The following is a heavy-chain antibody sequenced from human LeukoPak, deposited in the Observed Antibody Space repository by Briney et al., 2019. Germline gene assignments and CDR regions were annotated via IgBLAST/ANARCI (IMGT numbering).Heavy chain of an antibody. V-gene: IGHV4-59*01. J-gene: IGHJ2*01. D-gene: IGHD1-1*01. Sequence: SETLSLTCTVSVGSISSYYWSWIREPPGKGLEWIGYIYYSGSTNYNPSLKSRVTISVDTSKNQFSLKLSSVTAADTAVYYCARTRNGRYFDLWGRGTLVTVSS. CDR2: IYYSGST. CDR1: VGSISSYY. CDR3: ARTRNGRYFDL.